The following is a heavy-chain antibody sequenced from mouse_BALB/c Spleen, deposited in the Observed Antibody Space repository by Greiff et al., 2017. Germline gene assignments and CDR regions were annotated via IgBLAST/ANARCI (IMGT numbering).Heavy chain of an antibody. D-gene: IGHD1-1*01. CDR3: ARDFLYGIFDY. CDR2: ISDGGSYT. CDR1: GFTFSDYY. Sequence: EVQGVESGGGLVKPGGSLKLSCAASGFTFSDYYMYWVRQTPEKRLEWVATISDGGSYTYYPDSVKGRFTISRDNAKNNLYLQMSSLKSEDTAMYYCARDFLYGIFDYWGQGTTLTVSS. J-gene: IGHJ2*01. V-gene: IGHV5-4*02.